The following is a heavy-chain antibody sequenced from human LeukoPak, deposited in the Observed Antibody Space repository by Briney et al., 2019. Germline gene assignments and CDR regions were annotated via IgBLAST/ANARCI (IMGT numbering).Heavy chain of an antibody. D-gene: IGHD6-13*01. Sequence: SQTLSLTCAISGDSVSSNSAAWIWIRQSPSRGLEWLGRTFYRSKWYNDYAVSVKSLITINPDTSKNPFSLHLNSVTPEDTAVYYCARGGYSSSRHAFDIWGQGTMVTVSS. CDR1: GDSVSSNSAA. V-gene: IGHV6-1*01. J-gene: IGHJ3*02. CDR2: TFYRSKWYN. CDR3: ARGGYSSSRHAFDI.